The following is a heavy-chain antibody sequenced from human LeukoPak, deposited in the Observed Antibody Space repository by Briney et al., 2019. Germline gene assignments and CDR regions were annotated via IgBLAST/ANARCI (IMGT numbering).Heavy chain of an antibody. CDR3: ASPYDSSGYYYVFGAFDI. Sequence: QSGGSLRLSCAASGFTFSSYAMSWVRQAPGKGLEWVSAISGSGGSTYYADSVKGRFTISRDNSKNTLYLQMNSLRAEDTAVYYCASPYDSSGYYYVFGAFDIWGQGTMVTVSS. CDR1: GFTFSSYA. V-gene: IGHV3-23*01. D-gene: IGHD3-22*01. J-gene: IGHJ3*02. CDR2: ISGSGGST.